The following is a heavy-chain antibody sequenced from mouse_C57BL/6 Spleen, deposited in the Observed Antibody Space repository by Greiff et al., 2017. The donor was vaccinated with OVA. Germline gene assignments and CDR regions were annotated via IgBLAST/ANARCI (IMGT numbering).Heavy chain of an antibody. D-gene: IGHD1-1*01. CDR2: ISSGSSTI. J-gene: IGHJ2*01. CDR1: GFTFSDYG. Sequence: EVMLVESGGGLVKPGGSLKLSCAASGFTFSDYGMHWVRQAPEKGLEWVAYISSGSSTIYYADTVKGRVTSSRDNAKNTLVLQMTSLRSEDTAMYYCARDYYGSLDYWGQGTTLTVSA. CDR3: ARDYYGSLDY. V-gene: IGHV5-17*01.